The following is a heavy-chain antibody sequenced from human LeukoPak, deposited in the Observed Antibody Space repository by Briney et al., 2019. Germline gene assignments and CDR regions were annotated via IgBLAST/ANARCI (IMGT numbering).Heavy chain of an antibody. V-gene: IGHV3-74*01. CDR3: ARDKGAATEERSDY. Sequence: PGGSLRLSCAVSGFTFSSSWMHWVRQAPGRGLVWVSRISSDGSDLFYADSVKGRFTISRDNSKNMLYLQMNSLRAEDTAVYYCARDKGAATEERSDYWGQGILVTVSS. CDR2: ISSDGSDL. CDR1: GFTFSSSW. D-gene: IGHD1-26*01. J-gene: IGHJ4*02.